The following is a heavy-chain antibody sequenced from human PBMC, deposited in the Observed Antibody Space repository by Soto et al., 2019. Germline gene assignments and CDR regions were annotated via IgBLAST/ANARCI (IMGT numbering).Heavy chain of an antibody. V-gene: IGHV3-33*01. CDR1: GFTFSNYG. Sequence: RLSCAVSGFTFSNYGLHWVRQAPGKGLEWVAVIWYDGINKFYADSVKGRFTISRDASKNTLYLQIDSLRVEDTAIYYCARAPFGTTRDFDFWGQGTLVTV. D-gene: IGHD1-1*01. CDR2: IWYDGINK. CDR3: ARAPFGTTRDFDF. J-gene: IGHJ4*02.